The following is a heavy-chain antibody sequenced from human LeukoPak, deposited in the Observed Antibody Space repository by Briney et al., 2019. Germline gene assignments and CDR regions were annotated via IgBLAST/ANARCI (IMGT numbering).Heavy chain of an antibody. V-gene: IGHV1-2*02. CDR2: INPNSGGT. D-gene: IGHD1-26*01. Sequence: ASVKVSCKASGYTFTGYYMHWVRQAPGQGLEWMGWINPNSGGTNYAQKFQGRVTMTRDTSISTAYMELSRLRAEDTAFYYCAREGNSGNYYTSFDHWGQGTLITVSS. J-gene: IGHJ4*02. CDR1: GYTFTGYY. CDR3: AREGNSGNYYTSFDH.